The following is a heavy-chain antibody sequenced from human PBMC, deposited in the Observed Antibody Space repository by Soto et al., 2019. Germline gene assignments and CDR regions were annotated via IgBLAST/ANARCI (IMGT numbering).Heavy chain of an antibody. Sequence: PGGSLRLSCAASGITFSKAWMNWVRQSPGKGQEWVGRIKSRSDGGTTDYAAPVKGRFTISRDDSKDTLWLQMNSLKNEYTDVYYCTTNFYSDHGMDVWGQGTTVTVSS. V-gene: IGHV3-15*01. CDR3: TTNFYSDHGMDV. CDR1: GITFSKAW. D-gene: IGHD4-17*01. J-gene: IGHJ6*02. CDR2: IKSRSDGGTT.